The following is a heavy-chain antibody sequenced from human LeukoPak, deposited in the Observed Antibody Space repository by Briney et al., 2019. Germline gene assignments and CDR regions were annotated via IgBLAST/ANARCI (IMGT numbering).Heavy chain of an antibody. CDR3: ARGGAAAGTALGYYYYGMDV. V-gene: IGHV1-18*01. D-gene: IGHD6-13*01. CDR2: ISAYSGNT. CDR1: GYTFTSYG. Sequence: GASVKVSCKASGYTFTSYGISWVRQAPGQGLEWMGWISAYSGNTNYAQRLQGRVTMTTDTSTSTAYMELRSLRSDDTAVYYCARGGAAAGTALGYYYYGMDVWGQGTTVTVSS. J-gene: IGHJ6*02.